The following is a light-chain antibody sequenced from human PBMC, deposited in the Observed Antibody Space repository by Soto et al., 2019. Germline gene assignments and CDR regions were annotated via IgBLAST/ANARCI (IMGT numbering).Light chain of an antibody. V-gene: IGLV2-14*01. J-gene: IGLJ1*01. CDR1: NSEVGCYNY. CDR2: HVN. Sequence: QSVLTQPAPVSGSPGQSITISLTGSNSEVGCYNYVSWYQQHPGKAPKLMIYHVNNRPSGTSDRFSGSKSGNTASLTISGLQAEDEADYYCSSYTSSSTFVFGTGTKVTVL. CDR3: SSYTSSSTFV.